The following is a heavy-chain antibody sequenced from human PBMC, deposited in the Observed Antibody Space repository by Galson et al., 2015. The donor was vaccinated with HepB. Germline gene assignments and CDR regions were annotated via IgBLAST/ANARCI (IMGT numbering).Heavy chain of an antibody. V-gene: IGHV3-66*02. CDR1: GLIVSNNY. CDR3: ASSSDPTRNWHFDL. J-gene: IGHJ2*01. Sequence: SLRLSCAASGLIVSNNYLTWGRQAPGKGLEWVSLIYGGGDTTYADPVRGRFTISRDISKSTLYVQMTSLTTEDTAVYYCASSSDPTRNWHFDLWGRGTLVIVSS. CDR2: IYGGGDT. D-gene: IGHD6-19*01.